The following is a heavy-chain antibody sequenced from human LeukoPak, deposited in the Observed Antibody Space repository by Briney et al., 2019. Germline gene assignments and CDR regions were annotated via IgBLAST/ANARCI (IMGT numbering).Heavy chain of an antibody. Sequence: PGGFLRLSCAASGFTFSSYAMSWVRQAPGKGLEWVSAISGSGGSTYYADSVKGRFTISRGNSKNTLYQQMNSLRAEDTAVYYCAKGELVVAGTFFDWWGQGTLVTVSS. CDR2: ISGSGGST. V-gene: IGHV3-23*01. CDR3: AKGELVVAGTFFDW. CDR1: GFTFSSYA. D-gene: IGHD6-19*01. J-gene: IGHJ4*02.